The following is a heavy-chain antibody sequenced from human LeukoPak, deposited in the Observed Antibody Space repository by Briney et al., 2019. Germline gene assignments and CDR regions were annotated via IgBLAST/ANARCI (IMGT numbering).Heavy chain of an antibody. CDR2: ISSSGGTI. V-gene: IGHV3-11*01. J-gene: IGHJ4*02. D-gene: IGHD6-19*01. CDR3: ARGPVSSSGFFGY. Sequence: PGGSLRLSCAASGFTFSDYHMSWIRQAPGKGLEWVSYISSSGGTISYADSVKGRFTISRDNAKNSLFLQMNSLRVEDTAVHYCARGPVSSSGFFGYWGQGTLVTVSS. CDR1: GFTFSDYH.